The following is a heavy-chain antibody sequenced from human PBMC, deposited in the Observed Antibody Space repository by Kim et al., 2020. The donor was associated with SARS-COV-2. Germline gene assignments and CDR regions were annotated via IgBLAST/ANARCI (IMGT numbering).Heavy chain of an antibody. CDR2: ITGDDVDT. D-gene: IGHD3-9*01. CDR3: AKDLRGGNILPYFDY. J-gene: IGHJ4*02. V-gene: IGHV3-23*01. CDR1: GFTFSNYI. Sequence: GGSLRLSCAVSGFTFSNYIISWVRQAPGKGLEWVSSITGDDVDTYYADSVRGRFTISRDNSKNTLYLQMNSLRAEDTAKYYCAKDLRGGNILPYFDYWGQGTVVTVSS.